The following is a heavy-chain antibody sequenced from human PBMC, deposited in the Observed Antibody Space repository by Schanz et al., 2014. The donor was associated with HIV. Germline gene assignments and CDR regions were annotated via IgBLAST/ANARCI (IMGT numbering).Heavy chain of an antibody. Sequence: VQLVESGGGLVQPGRSLRLSCAASGFSFNDFAVHWVRQTPGKGLEWVSGITWNNKVMGYVDSVKGRFSISRDTAKNSLYLQMNDVRPEDTAFYYCVKDFTTWKGGFDYWGQGTLVIVSS. CDR1: GFSFNDFA. V-gene: IGHV3-9*01. J-gene: IGHJ4*02. CDR2: ITWNNKVM. CDR3: VKDFTTWKGGFDY. D-gene: IGHD1-1*01.